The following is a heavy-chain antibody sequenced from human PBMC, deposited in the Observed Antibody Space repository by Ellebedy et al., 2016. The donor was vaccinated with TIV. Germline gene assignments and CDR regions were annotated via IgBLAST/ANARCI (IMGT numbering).Heavy chain of an antibody. CDR2: IKEDGSET. V-gene: IGHV3-7*03. Sequence: GESLKISCAASEFTLRNYWMTWVRQAPGKGLEWVASIKEDGSETSYMDSLRGRFTISRDNAKNSVYLQMSSLRAEDTATYYCAKDPRPGYSATYYYFAYWGQGTLVTVSS. CDR1: EFTLRNYW. D-gene: IGHD1-26*01. J-gene: IGHJ4*02. CDR3: AKDPRPGYSATYYYFAY.